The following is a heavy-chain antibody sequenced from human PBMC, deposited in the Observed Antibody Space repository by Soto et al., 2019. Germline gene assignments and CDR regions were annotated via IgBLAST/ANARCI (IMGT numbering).Heavy chain of an antibody. CDR2: IYHSGST. CDR1: GGSISSGGYS. Sequence: PSETLSLTCAVSGGSISSGGYSWSWIRQPPGKGLEWIGYIYHSGSTYYNPSLKSRVTISVDRSKNQFSLKLSSVTAADMAVYYCARVYSSSWYARHFDYWGQGTLVTVSS. V-gene: IGHV4-30-2*01. CDR3: ARVYSSSWYARHFDY. J-gene: IGHJ4*02. D-gene: IGHD6-13*01.